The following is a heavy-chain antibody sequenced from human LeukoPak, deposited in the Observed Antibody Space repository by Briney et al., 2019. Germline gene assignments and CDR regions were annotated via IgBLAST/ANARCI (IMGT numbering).Heavy chain of an antibody. CDR2: IYYSGST. CDR1: GGSISSYY. D-gene: IGHD3-22*01. CDR3: ARVDSSGYYLGY. Sequence: SETLSLTCTVSGGSISSYYWGWIRQPPGKGLEWIGYIYYSGSTNYNPSLKSRVTISVDTSKNQFSLKLSSVTAADTAVYYCARVDSSGYYLGYWGQGTLVTVSS. J-gene: IGHJ4*02. V-gene: IGHV4-59*01.